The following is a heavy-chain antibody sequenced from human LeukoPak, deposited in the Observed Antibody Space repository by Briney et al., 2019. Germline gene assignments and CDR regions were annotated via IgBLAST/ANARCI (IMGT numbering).Heavy chain of an antibody. D-gene: IGHD3-10*01. CDR2: IYYSGSP. Sequence: SQTLSLTCAVSGGSISSGGYSWSWIRQPPGKGLEWIGSIYYSGSPYYNPSLKSRVTISVDTSKNQFSLKLSSVTAADTAVYYCARRVWFGYYYYYMDVWGKGATVTISS. J-gene: IGHJ6*03. V-gene: IGHV4-30-2*03. CDR1: GGSISSGGYS. CDR3: ARRVWFGYYYYYMDV.